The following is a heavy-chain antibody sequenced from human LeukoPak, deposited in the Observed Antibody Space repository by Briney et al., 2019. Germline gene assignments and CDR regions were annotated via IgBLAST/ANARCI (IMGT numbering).Heavy chain of an antibody. Sequence: GGSLRLSCAASGFTFDDYAMHWVRQAPGKGLEWVSLISGDGGSTYYADSVNGRFTISRDNSKNSLYLQMNSLRTEDTALYYCAKDILPYYYDSSGYSPLDYWGQGTLVTVSS. J-gene: IGHJ4*02. CDR1: GFTFDDYA. CDR2: ISGDGGST. D-gene: IGHD3-22*01. V-gene: IGHV3-43*02. CDR3: AKDILPYYYDSSGYSPLDY.